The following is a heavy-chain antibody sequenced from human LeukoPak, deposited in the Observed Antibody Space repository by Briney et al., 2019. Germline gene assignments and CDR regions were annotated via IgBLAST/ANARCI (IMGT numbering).Heavy chain of an antibody. V-gene: IGHV4-59*08. CDR2: MYFSGGNT. Sequence: SETLSLTCAVPGVSINYYYWSWIRQPPGKELEWIGNMYFSGGNTNYNPSFKSRVTVSVDTSKNQFFLRLNSVTAADTAVYYCARVIAAAGTYWFDPWGQGTLVTVSS. CDR3: ARVIAAAGTYWFDP. CDR1: GVSINYYY. D-gene: IGHD6-13*01. J-gene: IGHJ5*02.